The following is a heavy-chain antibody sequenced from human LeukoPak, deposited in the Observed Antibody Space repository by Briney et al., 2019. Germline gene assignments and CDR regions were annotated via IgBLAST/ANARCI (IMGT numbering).Heavy chain of an antibody. CDR2: ISGSGGST. D-gene: IGHD4-23*01. CDR1: GFTFSSYA. V-gene: IGHV3-23*01. Sequence: GGSLRLSCVASGFTFSSYAMSWVRQAPGKGLEWVSAISGSGGSTYYADSVKGRFTISRDNSKNTLYLQMNSLRAEDTAVYYCAKLGGGNSNFDYWGQGTLVTVSS. CDR3: AKLGGGNSNFDY. J-gene: IGHJ4*02.